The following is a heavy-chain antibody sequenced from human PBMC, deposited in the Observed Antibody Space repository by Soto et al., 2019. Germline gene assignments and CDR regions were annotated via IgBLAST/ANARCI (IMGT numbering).Heavy chain of an antibody. J-gene: IGHJ4*02. V-gene: IGHV4-34*01. D-gene: IGHD5-12*01. CDR3: ARRSKWLQLKYFDY. CDR2: VRHGGNT. Sequence: SETLSLTCSVYGESLSDHYWSWVRQPPGKGLEWIGEVRHGGNTNYNPSLKSRVTISVDTSKTQFSLNLSSVTAADTAVYYCARRSKWLQLKYFDYWGQGTLVTVSS. CDR1: GESLSDHY.